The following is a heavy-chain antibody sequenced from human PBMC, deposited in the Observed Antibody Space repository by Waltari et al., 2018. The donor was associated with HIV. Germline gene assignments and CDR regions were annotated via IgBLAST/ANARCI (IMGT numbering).Heavy chain of an antibody. Sequence: EVQLLESGGGLVQPGGSLRLSCAASGFTFSSYAMSWVRQAPGKGLEWVSAISGSGGSIYYADSVKGRFTISRDNSKNTLYLQMNSLRAEDTAVYYCATPKQGGVYVPFDYWGQGTLVTVSS. D-gene: IGHD3-10*02. V-gene: IGHV3-23*01. CDR3: ATPKQGGVYVPFDY. CDR2: ISGSGGSI. CDR1: GFTFSSYA. J-gene: IGHJ4*02.